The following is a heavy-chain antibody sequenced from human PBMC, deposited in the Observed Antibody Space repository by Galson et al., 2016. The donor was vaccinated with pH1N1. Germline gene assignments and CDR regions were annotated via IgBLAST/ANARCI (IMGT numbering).Heavy chain of an antibody. CDR2: ISWNRGAI. V-gene: IGHV3-9*01. CDR1: GFTFEDFA. Sequence: SLRLSCAASGFTFEDFALHWVRQGPGKGLEWVSGISWNRGAIDYAESVKGRFTISRDNAKNSPYLQMDSLRAEDTALYYCVKDRAFYYDSSGYDYAFDIWGQGTMVTVAS. CDR3: VKDRAFYYDSSGYDYAFDI. J-gene: IGHJ3*02. D-gene: IGHD3-22*01.